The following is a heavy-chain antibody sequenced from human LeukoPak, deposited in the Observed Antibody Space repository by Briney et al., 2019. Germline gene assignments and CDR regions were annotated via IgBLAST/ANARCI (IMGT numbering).Heavy chain of an antibody. CDR2: ISGSGSNT. V-gene: IGHV3-23*01. Sequence: PGGSLRLSCAASGFAFPNYAMSWVRQAPGKGLEWVSAISGSGSNTYYADSVKGRFTISRDNSKNTLYLQMNSLRAEDTAVYYCARVSSWCFDYWGQGTLVTVSS. D-gene: IGHD2-2*01. J-gene: IGHJ4*02. CDR3: ARVSSWCFDY. CDR1: GFAFPNYA.